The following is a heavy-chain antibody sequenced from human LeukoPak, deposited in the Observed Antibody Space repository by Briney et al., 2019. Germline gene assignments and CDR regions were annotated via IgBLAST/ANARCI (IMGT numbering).Heavy chain of an antibody. V-gene: IGHV3-23*01. CDR1: GFTFSSYA. Sequence: PGGSLRLSCAASGFTFSSYAMSWVRQAPGKGLEWVSAISGSGGSTYYADSVKGRFTISRDNAKNTLYLQVNSLRDEDTAVYYCARGYTATLDYWGQGTLVTVSS. J-gene: IGHJ4*02. CDR3: ARGYTATLDY. CDR2: ISGSGGST. D-gene: IGHD3-16*02.